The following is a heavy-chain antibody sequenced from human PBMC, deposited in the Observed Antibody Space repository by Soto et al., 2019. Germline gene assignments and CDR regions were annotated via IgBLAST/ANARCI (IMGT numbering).Heavy chain of an antibody. CDR1: GYSISSGYH. CDR3: ARDRGSSSVH. CDR2: VHHSGST. Sequence: SETLSLTCAVSGYSISSGYHWVWIRQPPGKGLEWLGSVHHSGSTYYNPSLKSRLTISVDKSKNQFSLNLTSVTAADTAVYYCARDRGSSSVHWGQGTLVTVSS. D-gene: IGHD6-6*01. V-gene: IGHV4-38-2*02. J-gene: IGHJ4*02.